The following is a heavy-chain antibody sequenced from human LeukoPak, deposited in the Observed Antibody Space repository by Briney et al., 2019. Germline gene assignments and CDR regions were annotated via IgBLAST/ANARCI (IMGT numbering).Heavy chain of an antibody. CDR1: GGSIRSRNYY. D-gene: IGHD2-21*01. V-gene: IGHV4-39*01. Sequence: SETLSLTCTVYGGSIRSRNYYWGWIRQPPGRGLEWIGSIYYGGSTLYNPSLKSRFIISVDASMNQFSLMLGSVTAADTAVYYCALWGGGGFDIWGQGKMVTVSS. CDR3: ALWGGGGFDI. CDR2: IYYGGST. J-gene: IGHJ3*02.